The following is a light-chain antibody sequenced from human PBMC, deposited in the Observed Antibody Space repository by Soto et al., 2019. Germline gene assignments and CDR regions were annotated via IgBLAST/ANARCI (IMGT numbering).Light chain of an antibody. CDR1: SSSIGAGYD. CDR2: GNN. V-gene: IGLV1-40*01. J-gene: IGLJ1*01. CDR3: QSYDSYLSHFYV. Sequence: QYVLTQPPSVSGAPGLGVTISCTGSSSSIGAGYDVHWYQQVPGTAPKLLIYGNNNRPSGVPDRFSGSKSGTSASLAITGLQAEDEADYYCQSYDSYLSHFYVFGTGTKLTVL.